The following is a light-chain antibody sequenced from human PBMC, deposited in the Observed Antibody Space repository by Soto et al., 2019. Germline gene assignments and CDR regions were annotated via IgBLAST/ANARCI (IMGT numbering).Light chain of an antibody. CDR3: SSYTISSTVV. V-gene: IGLV2-14*03. CDR1: SSYISSYNY. CDR2: DVS. Sequence: QSVLPQPASVSGSPGQSITISCTTSSSYISSYNYVSWYQQHTGKAPRLIIYDVSSRPSGISNRFSGSKSGNTVSLTISGLQAEDEADYFCSSYTISSTVVFGGGTKLTVL. J-gene: IGLJ2*01.